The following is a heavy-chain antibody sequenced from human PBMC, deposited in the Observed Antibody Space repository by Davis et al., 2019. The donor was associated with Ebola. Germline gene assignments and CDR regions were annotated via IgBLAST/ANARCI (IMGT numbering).Heavy chain of an antibody. CDR3: AKGTLTNYFRAAFDV. V-gene: IGHV3-23*01. Sequence: GESLKISCAASGFTFSSYAMNWVRQAPGKGLEWVSGIGGSGDTPHYADSVKGRFTISRDSSKNTVYLQINSLRGEETAVYYCAKGTLTNYFRAAFDVWGQGTMVTVSS. CDR1: GFTFSSYA. D-gene: IGHD2-8*01. CDR2: IGGSGDTP. J-gene: IGHJ3*01.